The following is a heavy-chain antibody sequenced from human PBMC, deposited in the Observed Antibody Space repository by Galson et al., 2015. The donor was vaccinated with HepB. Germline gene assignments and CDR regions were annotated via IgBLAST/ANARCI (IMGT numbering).Heavy chain of an antibody. Sequence: SETLSLTCAVYGGSFSGYYWSWIRQPPGKGLEWVGEINHSGSTNYNPSLKSRVTISVDTSKNQFSLKLSSVTAADTAVYYCARRVGSVPSIVVVPAARIMDVWGQGTTVTVSS. CDR1: GGSFSGYY. J-gene: IGHJ6*02. D-gene: IGHD2-2*01. CDR3: ARRVGSVPSIVVVPAARIMDV. V-gene: IGHV4-34*01. CDR2: INHSGST.